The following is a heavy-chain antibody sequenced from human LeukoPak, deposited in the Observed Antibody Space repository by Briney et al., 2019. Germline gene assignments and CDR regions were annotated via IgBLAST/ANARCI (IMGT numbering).Heavy chain of an antibody. CDR3: VKIEGSGWTGYMDV. CDR2: ISYDGSNK. J-gene: IGHJ6*03. V-gene: IGHV3-30-3*01. D-gene: IGHD6-19*01. CDR1: GLTFSSYP. Sequence: GGSLRLSCAASGLTFSSYPMHGVRQAPGKGLEGGAVISYDGSNKYYADCVKGRFTISRDNSKNTLYLQMNSLRAEDTAVYYCVKIEGSGWTGYMDVWGKGTAVTVSS.